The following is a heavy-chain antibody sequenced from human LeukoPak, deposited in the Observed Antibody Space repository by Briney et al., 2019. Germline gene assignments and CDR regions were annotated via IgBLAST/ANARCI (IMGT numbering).Heavy chain of an antibody. CDR2: IYYSGST. CDR1: GGSISIDNYY. CDR3: AREDAMVRGVIFDY. D-gene: IGHD3-10*01. Sequence: SETLSLTCTVSGGSISIDNYYWAWIRQPPGTGLEWIGSIYYSGSTYYIPSLKSRVTISVDTSKNQFSLKMSSVTAADTAVYYCAREDAMVRGVIFDYWGQGTLVTVSS. J-gene: IGHJ4*02. V-gene: IGHV4-39*02.